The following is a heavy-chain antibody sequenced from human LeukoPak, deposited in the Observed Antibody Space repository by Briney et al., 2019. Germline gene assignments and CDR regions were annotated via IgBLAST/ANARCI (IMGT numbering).Heavy chain of an antibody. J-gene: IGHJ4*02. CDR1: GFTFSSYS. Sequence: GGSLRLSCATSGFTFSSYSMNWVRQAPGKGLEWVSSISSSSSYTYYADSVKGRFTISRDNAKNSLYLQMNSLRDEDTAVYFCARERPVGATPFDFWGQGTLVTVSS. CDR2: ISSSSSYT. D-gene: IGHD1-26*01. V-gene: IGHV3-21*01. CDR3: ARERPVGATPFDF.